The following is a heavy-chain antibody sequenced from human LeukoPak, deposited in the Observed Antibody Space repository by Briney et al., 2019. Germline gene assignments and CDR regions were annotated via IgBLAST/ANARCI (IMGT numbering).Heavy chain of an antibody. V-gene: IGHV3-33*01. J-gene: IGHJ4*02. CDR2: IWYDGSNK. CDR3: ARDRRYYYDSSGYFPEYFDY. Sequence: GGSLRLSCAASGFTFSSYGMHWVRQAPGKGLEWVAAIWYDGSNKYYADSVKGRFTISRDNSKNTLYLQMNSLRAEDTAVYYCARDRRYYYDSSGYFPEYFDYWGQGTLVTVSS. D-gene: IGHD3-22*01. CDR1: GFTFSSYG.